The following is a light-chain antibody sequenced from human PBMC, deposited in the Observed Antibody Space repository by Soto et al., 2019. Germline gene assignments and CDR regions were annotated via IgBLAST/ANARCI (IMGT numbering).Light chain of an antibody. CDR2: KAS. Sequence: DIQMTQSPSTLSASVGDRVTITCRASQSISSWLAWYQQKPGKAPRLLIYKASTLESGVPSRFSGSGSGTDFTLTISSLQPDDFATCYCQQYSTYWTFGQGTKVDIK. V-gene: IGKV1-5*03. J-gene: IGKJ1*01. CDR1: QSISSW. CDR3: QQYSTYWT.